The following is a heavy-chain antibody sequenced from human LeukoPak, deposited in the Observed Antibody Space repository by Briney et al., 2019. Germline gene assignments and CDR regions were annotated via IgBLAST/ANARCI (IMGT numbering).Heavy chain of an antibody. CDR3: ARPYYYDSSGQYYFDY. J-gene: IGHJ4*02. D-gene: IGHD3-22*01. CDR2: INPNSGGT. CDR1: GYTFTGYH. V-gene: IGHV1-2*02. Sequence: GASVKVSCKASGYTFTGYHMHWVRQAPGQGLEWMGWINPNSGGTNYAQKFQGRVTMTRDTSISTAYMELSRLRSDDMAVYYCARPYYYDSSGQYYFDYWGQGTLVTVSS.